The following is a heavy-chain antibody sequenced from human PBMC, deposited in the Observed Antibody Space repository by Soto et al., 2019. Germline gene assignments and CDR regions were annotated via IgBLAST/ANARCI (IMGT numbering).Heavy chain of an antibody. CDR2: VWYDGSTK. Sequence: QVQLVEAGGGVVQPGTSLRLSCAASGFTFSSYGMHWVRQAPGKGLEWVALVWYDGSTKYYADSVKGRFTISRDNSKNTLYLQVNSLSAEDTCVYYCARGEDSSGSSGLYYWGQGTLVTVPS. CDR1: GFTFSSYG. V-gene: IGHV3-33*01. CDR3: ARGEDSSGSSGLYY. D-gene: IGHD3-22*01. J-gene: IGHJ4*02.